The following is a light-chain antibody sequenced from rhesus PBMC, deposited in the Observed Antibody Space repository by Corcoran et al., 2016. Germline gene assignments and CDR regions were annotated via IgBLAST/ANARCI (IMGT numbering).Light chain of an antibody. V-gene: IGKV1-22*01. J-gene: IGKJ2*01. CDR2: KAS. CDR3: QQYSSRPYS. CDR1: QGISSW. Sequence: DIQMTQSPSSLSASVGDTVTITCRASQGISSWLAWYQQKPGKAPKLLTYKASSLQSGVPSRFSGSGSGTDFTITISSLHSEDFATYYCQQYSSRPYSFGQGTKVEIK.